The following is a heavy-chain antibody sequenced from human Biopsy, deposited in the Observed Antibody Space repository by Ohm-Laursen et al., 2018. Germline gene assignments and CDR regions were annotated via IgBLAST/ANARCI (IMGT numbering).Heavy chain of an antibody. Sequence: SLRLSCAASGFIFSTYTMNWVRQAPGEGLEWVSSISSRSSDIYYADSVKGRFTISRDNAKNSLFLHMNSLRAEDTAVYYCAKESALKWDQSLYYFNGMDVWGQGTTVTVSS. J-gene: IGHJ6*02. CDR2: ISSRSSDI. V-gene: IGHV3-21*01. CDR3: AKESALKWDQSLYYFNGMDV. CDR1: GFIFSTYT. D-gene: IGHD1-26*01.